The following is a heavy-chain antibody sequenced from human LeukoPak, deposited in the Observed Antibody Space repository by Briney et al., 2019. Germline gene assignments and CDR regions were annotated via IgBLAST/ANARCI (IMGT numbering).Heavy chain of an antibody. CDR2: IRYDGSNK. Sequence: GGSLRLSCAASGFTFSSYGMHWVRQAPGKGLEWVAFIRYDGSNKYYADSVKGRFTISRDNSKNTLYLQMNSLRAEDTAVYYCARGLKNAFDIWGQGTMVTVSS. J-gene: IGHJ3*02. CDR1: GFTFSSYG. V-gene: IGHV3-30*02. CDR3: ARGLKNAFDI.